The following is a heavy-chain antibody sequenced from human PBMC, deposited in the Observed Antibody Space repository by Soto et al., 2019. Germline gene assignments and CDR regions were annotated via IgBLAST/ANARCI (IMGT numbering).Heavy chain of an antibody. V-gene: IGHV4-31*03. J-gene: IGHJ6*01. CDR1: GGSISSGGYY. CDR3: ARTPVITMVGGVIDFYYYYGMDV. CDR2: IYYSGST. D-gene: IGHD3-10*01. Sequence: SETLSLTCTVSGGSISSGGYYWSWIRQHPGKGLEWIGYIYYSGSTYYNPSLKSRVTISVDTSKNQFSLKLSSVTAADTAVYYCARTPVITMVGGVIDFYYYYGMDVWGQGTTVTVSS.